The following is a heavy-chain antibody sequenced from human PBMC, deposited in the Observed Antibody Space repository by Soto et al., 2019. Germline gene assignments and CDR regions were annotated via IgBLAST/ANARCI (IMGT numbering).Heavy chain of an antibody. CDR1: GDSVNNNDFY. CDR3: ARLDFRSGYYGGRFDP. Sequence: SETLSLTCTVSGDSVNNNDFYWAWIRQPPGKGLEWVVTIFYSGTTYHNPSLKGRVTASVDRSENQFSLKLTSVTASDTAVYYCARLDFRSGYYGGRFDPWGQGTLVTVSS. CDR2: IFYSGTT. V-gene: IGHV4-39*01. J-gene: IGHJ5*02. D-gene: IGHD3-3*01.